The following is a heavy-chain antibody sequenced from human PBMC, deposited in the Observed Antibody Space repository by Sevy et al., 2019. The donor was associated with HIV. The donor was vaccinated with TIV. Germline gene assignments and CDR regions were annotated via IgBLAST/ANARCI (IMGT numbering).Heavy chain of an antibody. V-gene: IGHV3-21*01. J-gene: IGHJ4*02. CDR3: ARDLGYSYGFDY. CDR1: GFTFSSYS. D-gene: IGHD5-18*01. CDR2: ISSSSSYI. Sequence: GGSLRLSCAASGFTFSSYSMNWVRQAPGKGLEWVSSISSSSSYIYYADSVKGRFTISRDNAKNSLYLQMNSLRAEDTAEYYCARDLGYSYGFDYWGQGTLVTVSS.